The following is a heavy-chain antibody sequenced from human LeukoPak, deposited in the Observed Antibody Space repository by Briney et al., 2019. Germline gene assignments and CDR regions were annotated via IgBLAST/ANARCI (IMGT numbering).Heavy chain of an antibody. V-gene: IGHV3-23*01. Sequence: GGSLRLSCAASGVTLSTYAMSWVRQAPGKGLEWVSAISGSGGSTYYADSVKGRLTISRDNSKNTLYLQMNSLRAEDTAVYYCAKGKYTSSHSDYWGQGTLVTVSS. CDR3: AKGKYTSSHSDY. CDR2: ISGSGGST. CDR1: GVTLSTYA. J-gene: IGHJ4*02. D-gene: IGHD5-18*01.